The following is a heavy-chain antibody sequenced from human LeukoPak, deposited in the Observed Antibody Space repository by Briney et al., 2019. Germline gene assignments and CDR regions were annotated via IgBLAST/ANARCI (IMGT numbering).Heavy chain of an antibody. CDR3: ARVGYDSSGFTHFDY. Sequence: GGSLRLSCAASGFTFDDYAMHWVRQAPGKGLVWVSRINSDGSDTSYADSVKGRFTISRDNAKNTLYLQMNSLRAEDTAVYYCARVGYDSSGFTHFDYWGQGTLVTVSS. J-gene: IGHJ4*02. CDR2: INSDGSDT. V-gene: IGHV3-74*01. D-gene: IGHD3-22*01. CDR1: GFTFDDYA.